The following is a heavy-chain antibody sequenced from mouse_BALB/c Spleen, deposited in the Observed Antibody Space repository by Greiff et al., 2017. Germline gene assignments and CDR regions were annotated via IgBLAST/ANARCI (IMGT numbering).Heavy chain of an antibody. D-gene: IGHD1-1*01. J-gene: IGHJ3*01. CDR3: ARSGDYYGSSY. CDR2: ISSGSSTI. CDR1: GFTFRSFG. V-gene: IGHV5-17*02. Sequence: EVQLVESGGGLVQPGGSRKLSCAASGFTFRSFGMHWVRQAPEKGLEWVAYISSGSSTIYYADTVKGRFTISRDNPKNTLFLQMTSLRSEDTAMYYCARSGDYYGSSYWGQGTLVTVSA.